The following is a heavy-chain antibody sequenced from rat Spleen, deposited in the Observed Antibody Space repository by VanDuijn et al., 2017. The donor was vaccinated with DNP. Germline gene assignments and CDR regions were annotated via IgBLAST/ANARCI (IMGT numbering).Heavy chain of an antibody. CDR1: GFSITSDY. CDR2: ISFSGDT. V-gene: IGHV3-1*01. J-gene: IGHJ2*01. Sequence: EVQLQESGPGLVKPSQSLSLTCSVTGFSITSDYWGWIRKFPGNKMEYIGHISFSGDTNHHPSLKSRISITRDTSENQFFLHLNSVTTEDTATYYCARWTRYFDYWGQGVMVTVSS. D-gene: IGHD1-4*01. CDR3: ARWTRYFDY.